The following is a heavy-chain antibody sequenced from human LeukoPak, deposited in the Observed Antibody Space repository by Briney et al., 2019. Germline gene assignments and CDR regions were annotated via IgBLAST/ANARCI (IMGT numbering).Heavy chain of an antibody. CDR1: GYTLTGYY. CDR2: INPNTGAT. Sequence: ASVKVSCKASGYTLTGYYLHWVRRAPGQGLEWMGWINPNTGATHSAQKFQGRITMTRDTSISTAYMDLSRLRSDDTAVYYCARDRVGSGWPRPYYFEVWGQGTLVTVSS. CDR3: ARDRVGSGWPRPYYFEV. V-gene: IGHV1-2*02. D-gene: IGHD6-19*01. J-gene: IGHJ4*02.